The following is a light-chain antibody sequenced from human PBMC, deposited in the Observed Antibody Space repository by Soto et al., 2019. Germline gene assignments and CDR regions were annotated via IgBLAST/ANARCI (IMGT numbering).Light chain of an antibody. CDR1: SSNIGSNT. V-gene: IGLV1-44*01. Sequence: QSVLTQPPSASGTPGQRVTISCSGSSSNIGSNTVNWYQQLPGTAPKLLIYSNNQRPSGVPDRLSGSKSATSASLAISGLQSEDEADYYCAAWDDSLNGPVFGTGTKLTVL. CDR2: SNN. J-gene: IGLJ1*01. CDR3: AAWDDSLNGPV.